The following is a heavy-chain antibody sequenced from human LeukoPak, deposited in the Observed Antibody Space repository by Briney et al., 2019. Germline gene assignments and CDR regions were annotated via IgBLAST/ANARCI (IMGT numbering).Heavy chain of an antibody. D-gene: IGHD6-13*01. J-gene: IGHJ1*01. CDR3: AKDNSPYSNSWLQFFQH. CDR2: ISDSGGST. V-gene: IGHV3-23*01. Sequence: GGSLRLSCAASVFTFSSYAMSWVRQVPGKGLEWVSAISDSGGSTYYADSVKGRFTISRDNSKNTLYLQMNSLRAEDTAVYYCAKDNSPYSNSWLQFFQHWGQGTQVTVSS. CDR1: VFTFSSYA.